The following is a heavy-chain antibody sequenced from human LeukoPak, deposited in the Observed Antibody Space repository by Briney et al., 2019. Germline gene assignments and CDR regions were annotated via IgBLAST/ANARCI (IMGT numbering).Heavy chain of an antibody. CDR2: ISAYNANT. J-gene: IGHJ4*02. CDR3: ARDREQLGYFDY. CDR1: GYTFTSYG. V-gene: IGHV1-18*01. Sequence: GASVKASCKASGYTFTSYGISWVRQAPGQGLEWMGWISAYNANTNYAQKLQGRVTMTTDTSTSTAYMELRSLRSDDTAVYYCARDREQLGYFDYWGQGTLVTVSS. D-gene: IGHD6-13*01.